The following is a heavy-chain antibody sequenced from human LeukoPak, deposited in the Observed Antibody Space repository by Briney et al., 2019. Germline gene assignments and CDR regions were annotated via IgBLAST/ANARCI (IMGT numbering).Heavy chain of an antibody. CDR1: GFTFSRYW. D-gene: IGHD6-19*01. V-gene: IGHV3-74*01. CDR3: ARSGPTYTSGLDY. Sequence: HPGGSLRLSCAASGFTFSRYWMHWVRQAPGKGLVWVSRINSDASSTTYAGSVKGRFTISRDNAKNTLYLQMNSLRAEDTAVYFCARSGPTYTSGLDYWGQGTLVTVSS. CDR2: INSDASST. J-gene: IGHJ4*02.